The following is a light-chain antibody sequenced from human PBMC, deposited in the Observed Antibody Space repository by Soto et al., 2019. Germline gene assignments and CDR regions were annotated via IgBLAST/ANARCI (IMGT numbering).Light chain of an antibody. CDR2: AAS. J-gene: IGKJ4*01. V-gene: IGKV1-39*01. CDR1: QSISNY. Sequence: DMEMTQSPSSLSASVGDRVTITCRASQSISNYLNWYQHKPGKVPKLLIYAASSLQSGVPTRFSGSGSGTDFTLTINSLQPEDFATYYCQQSYCTPLTFGGGTKSEIK. CDR3: QQSYCTPLT.